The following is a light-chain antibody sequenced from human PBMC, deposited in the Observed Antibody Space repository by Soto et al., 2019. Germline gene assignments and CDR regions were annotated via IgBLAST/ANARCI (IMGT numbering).Light chain of an antibody. V-gene: IGKV3-15*01. CDR3: QQYNDWPPIT. CDR1: QSVSSN. CDR2: DAS. Sequence: MTQSPATLSVSPGERVTLSCMSSQSVSSNLAWYQQKPGQAPRLLIYDASTRATVIPARFSGSGSGTEFTLTISSLQSEDFAVYYCQQYNDWPPITLGQGTRLEIK. J-gene: IGKJ5*01.